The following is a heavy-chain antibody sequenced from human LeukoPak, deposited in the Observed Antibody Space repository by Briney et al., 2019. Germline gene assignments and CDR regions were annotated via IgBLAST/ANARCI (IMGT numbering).Heavy chain of an antibody. CDR1: GGSIISSTYY. CDR3: ARHNDIVVVVAASDDAFDI. CDR2: IYYSGST. V-gene: IGHV4-39*01. J-gene: IGHJ3*02. D-gene: IGHD2-15*01. Sequence: PSETLSHTCTVSGGSIISSTYYWGWIRQPPGKGLEWIGSIYYSGSTYYNPSLKSRVTISVDTSKNQFSLKLSSVTAADTAVYYCARHNDIVVVVAASDDAFDIWGQGTMVTVSS.